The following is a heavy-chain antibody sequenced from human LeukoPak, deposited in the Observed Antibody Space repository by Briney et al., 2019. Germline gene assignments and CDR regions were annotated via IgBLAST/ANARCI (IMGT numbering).Heavy chain of an antibody. Sequence: GGSLRLSCAASGFTFSSYGMHWVRQAPGKGLEWVAVISYDGSKTYYADSVKGRFTISRDNSKNTLYLQMNSLRAEDTAVYYCASPGGYDFRSGPFDYWGQGTLVTVSS. J-gene: IGHJ4*02. CDR3: ASPGGYDFRSGPFDY. V-gene: IGHV3-30*03. D-gene: IGHD3-3*01. CDR2: ISYDGSKT. CDR1: GFTFSSYG.